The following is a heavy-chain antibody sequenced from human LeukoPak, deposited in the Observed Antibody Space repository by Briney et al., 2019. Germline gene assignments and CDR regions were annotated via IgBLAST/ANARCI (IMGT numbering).Heavy chain of an antibody. V-gene: IGHV4-59*01. Sequence: KTSETLSLTCTVSGGSISSYYWSWIRQPPGKGLEWIGYIYYSRSNNYNPSLKSRVTISVDTSKNQFSLKLSSVTAADTAVYYCARVRYYDILTGYYGGGYFDYWGQGTLVTVSS. J-gene: IGHJ4*02. CDR2: IYYSRSN. CDR1: GGSISSYY. CDR3: ARVRYYDILTGYYGGGYFDY. D-gene: IGHD3-9*01.